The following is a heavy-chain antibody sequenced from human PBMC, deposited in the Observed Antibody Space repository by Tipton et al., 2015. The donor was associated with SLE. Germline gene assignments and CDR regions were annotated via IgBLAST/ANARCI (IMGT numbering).Heavy chain of an antibody. CDR3: AKPAGSFDY. D-gene: IGHD1-14*01. J-gene: IGHJ4*02. Sequence: SLRLSCAASGFTFSSYSMHWVRQAPGKGLEWVSVISYDGSNKYYADSVKGRFTISRDNSKNTLYLQLNSLRGDDTAVYYCAKPAGSFDYWGQGTLVTVSS. V-gene: IGHV3-30*04. CDR1: GFTFSSYS. CDR2: ISYDGSNK.